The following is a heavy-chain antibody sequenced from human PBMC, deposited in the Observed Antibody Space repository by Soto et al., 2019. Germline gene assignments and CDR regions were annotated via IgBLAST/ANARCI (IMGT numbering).Heavy chain of an antibody. CDR1: GGSISSSNW. Sequence: SETLSLTCAVSGGSISSSNWWSWVRQPPGKGLEWIGEIYHSGSTNYNPSLKSRVTISVDKSKNQFSLKLSSVTAADTAVYYCARDIYHGSGSYSNPIYYYGMDVWGQGTTVTVSS. CDR3: ARDIYHGSGSYSNPIYYYGMDV. J-gene: IGHJ6*02. CDR2: IYHSGST. V-gene: IGHV4-4*02. D-gene: IGHD3-10*01.